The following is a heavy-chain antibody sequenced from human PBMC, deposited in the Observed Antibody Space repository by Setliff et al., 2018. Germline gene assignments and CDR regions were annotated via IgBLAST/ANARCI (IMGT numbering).Heavy chain of an antibody. CDR1: GFTLSSYG. J-gene: IGHJ6*03. CDR3: AKESGAHYFYYYYMDV. V-gene: IGHV3-33*06. CDR2: IWFDGSNH. Sequence: GGSLRLSCAASGFTLSSYGMHWVRQAPGKGLEWVAAIWFDGSNHYYVDSVKGRFIISRDNSKNTLYLQMNSLRAEDTAVYFCAKESGAHYFYYYYMDVWGKGTTVTVSS. D-gene: IGHD2-15*01.